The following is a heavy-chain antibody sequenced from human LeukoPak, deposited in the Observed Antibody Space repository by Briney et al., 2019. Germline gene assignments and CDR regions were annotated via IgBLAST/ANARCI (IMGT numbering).Heavy chain of an antibody. Sequence: GGSLRLSCAASGFTFSSYAMHWVRQAPGKGLEWVAVISYDGSNKYYADSVKGRFTISRDNARNSLFLQMSSLRAEDTAVYYCAKDGGYSGYVLDYWGQGSLVTVSS. CDR2: ISYDGSNK. CDR3: AKDGGYSGYVLDY. D-gene: IGHD5-12*01. V-gene: IGHV3-30*04. CDR1: GFTFSSYA. J-gene: IGHJ4*02.